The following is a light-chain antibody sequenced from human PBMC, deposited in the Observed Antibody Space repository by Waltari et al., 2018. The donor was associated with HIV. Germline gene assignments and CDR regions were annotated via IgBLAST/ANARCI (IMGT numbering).Light chain of an antibody. J-gene: IGLJ2*01. V-gene: IGLV3-21*02. CDR3: QVGDTRSDHPVV. CDR1: NIGSRS. Sequence: SYFLTQPPSVSVAPGQTARITCGGNNIGSRSVHWYQQKPGQAPVMVVFDDTPRPSGIPERFSGSNSVSTATLTISRVEAGDEADYVCQVGDTRSDHPVVFGGGTNLTVL. CDR2: DDT.